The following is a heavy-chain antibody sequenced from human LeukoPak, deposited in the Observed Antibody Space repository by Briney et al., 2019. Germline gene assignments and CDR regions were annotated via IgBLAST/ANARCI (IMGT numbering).Heavy chain of an antibody. CDR1: GFTLSIYD. Sequence: PGGSLILSCAASGFTLSIYDMRWVRQAPGKGLEWEAIISSDGSNKYYADSVKGRFTIYRDNSKNPLYMQMNSRRAEDPVVYYCAKCRWDYDSDDYYHYYFDYWGQGTLVTVSS. CDR2: ISSDGSNK. V-gene: IGHV3-30*18. CDR3: AKCRWDYDSDDYYHYYFDY. J-gene: IGHJ4*02. D-gene: IGHD3-22*01.